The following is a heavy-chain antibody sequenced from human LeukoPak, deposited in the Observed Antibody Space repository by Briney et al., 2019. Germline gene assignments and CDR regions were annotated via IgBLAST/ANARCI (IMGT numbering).Heavy chain of an antibody. CDR2: ISGSGGRT. J-gene: IGHJ4*02. CDR3: ARGGGNFDRSGYYEYYFDY. D-gene: IGHD3-22*01. Sequence: GGSLRLSCAASGFSFSVYAMSWVRQTPGKGLEWVSGISGSGGRTYSAESVKGRFTISRDNSRKTPYPQMNSLRAEDTAVYYCARGGGNFDRSGYYEYYFDYWGQGTLVTVSS. V-gene: IGHV3-23*01. CDR1: GFSFSVYA.